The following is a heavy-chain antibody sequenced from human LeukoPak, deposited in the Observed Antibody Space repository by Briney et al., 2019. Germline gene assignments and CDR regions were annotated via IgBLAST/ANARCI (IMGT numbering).Heavy chain of an antibody. J-gene: IGHJ5*02. Sequence: GGSLRLSCAASGFTFSSYGMHWVRQAPGKGLEWVAVICYDGSNKYYADSMKGRFTISRDNSKNTLYLQMNSLRAEDTAVYYCARDVLSSPLGFGELGYNWFDPWGQGTLVTVSS. CDR1: GFTFSSYG. CDR2: ICYDGSNK. D-gene: IGHD3-10*01. CDR3: ARDVLSSPLGFGELGYNWFDP. V-gene: IGHV3-33*01.